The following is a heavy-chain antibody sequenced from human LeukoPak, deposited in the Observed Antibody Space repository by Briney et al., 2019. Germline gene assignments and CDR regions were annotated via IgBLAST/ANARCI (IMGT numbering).Heavy chain of an antibody. J-gene: IGHJ3*02. CDR1: GFSFNAHV. CDR2: ISYDGSNK. CDR3: AKDPNGDYIGTFDI. V-gene: IGHV3-30-3*01. D-gene: IGHD4-17*01. Sequence: GGSLRLSCAASGFSFNAHVIHWVRQAPGKGLEWVSMISYDGSNKYYADSVKGRFTISRDNSKNTLYLQMNSLRAEDTAVYYCAKDPNGDYIGTFDIWGQGTMVTVSS.